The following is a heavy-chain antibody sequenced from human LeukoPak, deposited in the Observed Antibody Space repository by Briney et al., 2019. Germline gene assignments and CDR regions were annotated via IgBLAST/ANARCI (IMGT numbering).Heavy chain of an antibody. J-gene: IGHJ4*02. CDR2: ISSSGSTI. V-gene: IGHV3-48*03. CDR1: GFTFSSYE. D-gene: IGHD4-17*01. Sequence: PGGSLRLSCAASGFTFSSYEMNWVRQAPGKGLEWVSYISSSGSTIYYADSVKGRFTISRDNAKNSLYLQMNSLRAEDTAVYYCARDRDYDDYAFDYWGQGTLVTVSS. CDR3: ARDRDYDDYAFDY.